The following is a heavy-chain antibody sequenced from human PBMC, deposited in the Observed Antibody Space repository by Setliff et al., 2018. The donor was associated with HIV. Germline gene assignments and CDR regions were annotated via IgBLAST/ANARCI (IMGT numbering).Heavy chain of an antibody. CDR2: INHSGST. Sequence: ASETLSLTCAVYGGSFSGYYWSWIRQPPGKGLEWIGEINHSGSTNYNPSLKSRVTISVDTSKNQFSLKLSSVTAADTAIYYCSRAPRFHKGGFDIWGQGIAVTVSS. J-gene: IGHJ4*02. CDR1: GGSFSGYY. CDR3: SRAPRFHKGGFDI. D-gene: IGHD2-15*01. V-gene: IGHV4-34*01.